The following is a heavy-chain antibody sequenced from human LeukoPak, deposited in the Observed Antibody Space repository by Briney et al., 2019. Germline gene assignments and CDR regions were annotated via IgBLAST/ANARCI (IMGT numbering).Heavy chain of an antibody. D-gene: IGHD1-26*01. CDR1: GFTFSSYW. CDR2: INTDGSST. CDR3: ARGGELLRPADY. Sequence: QPGGSLRLSCAASGFTFSSYWMHWVRQAPGKGLVWVSRINTDGSSTTYADSVKGRFTISRDNAKNSLYLQMNSLRAEDTAVYYCARGGELLRPADYWGQGTLVTVSS. V-gene: IGHV3-74*01. J-gene: IGHJ4*02.